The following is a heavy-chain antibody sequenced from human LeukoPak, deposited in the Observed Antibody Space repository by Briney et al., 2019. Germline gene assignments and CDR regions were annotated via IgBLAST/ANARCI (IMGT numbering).Heavy chain of an antibody. CDR3: ATGERMVRGDGVDY. CDR2: IYSGGST. D-gene: IGHD3-10*01. Sequence: GGSLRLSCAASGFTVRNNYMSWVRQAPGKGLEWVSVIYSGGSTYYADSVKGRFTISRGNSKNTLYLQMNSLRAEDTAVYFCATGERMVRGDGVDYWGQGTLVTVSS. J-gene: IGHJ4*02. V-gene: IGHV3-66*01. CDR1: GFTVRNNY.